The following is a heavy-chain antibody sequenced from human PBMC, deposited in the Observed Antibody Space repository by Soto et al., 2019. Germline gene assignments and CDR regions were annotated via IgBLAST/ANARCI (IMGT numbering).Heavy chain of an antibody. CDR3: ARDQYYDILTGYSYNWFDP. CDR2: INAGNGNT. V-gene: IGHV1-3*01. D-gene: IGHD3-9*01. CDR1: GYTFTSYA. J-gene: IGHJ5*02. Sequence: EASVKVSCKASGYTFTSYAMHWVRQAPGQRLEWMGWINAGNGNTKYSQKFQGRVTITRDTSASTAYMELSSLRSEDTAVYYCARDQYYDILTGYSYNWFDPWGQGTLVTVSS.